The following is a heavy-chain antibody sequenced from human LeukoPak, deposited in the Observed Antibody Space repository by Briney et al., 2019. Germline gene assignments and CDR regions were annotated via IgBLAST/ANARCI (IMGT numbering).Heavy chain of an antibody. CDR3: ARRKMGATNYYYYYMDV. CDR2: IYPGDSDT. Sequence: GESLKISCKGSGYSFTSYWIGWVRQMPGKGLEWMGIIYPGDSDTRYSPSFQGQVTISVDKSISTAYLQWSSLKASDTAMYYCARRKMGATNYYYYYMDVCGKGTTVTVSS. D-gene: IGHD1-26*01. CDR1: GYSFTSYW. J-gene: IGHJ6*03. V-gene: IGHV5-51*06.